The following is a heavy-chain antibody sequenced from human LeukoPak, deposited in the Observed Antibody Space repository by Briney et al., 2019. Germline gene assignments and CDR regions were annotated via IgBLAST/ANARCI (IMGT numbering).Heavy chain of an antibody. Sequence: ASVKVSCKASGYTFTGYYIHWVRQAPGQGLEWMGRINPNSDGTDYAQRFQGRVTLTRDTSTSTAYMDLSRLTSDDTAVYFCARVELTTGPRCFDSWGQGTLVTVSS. J-gene: IGHJ4*02. CDR1: GYTFTGYY. CDR3: ARVELTTGPRCFDS. V-gene: IGHV1-2*06. CDR2: INPNSDGT. D-gene: IGHD3-22*01.